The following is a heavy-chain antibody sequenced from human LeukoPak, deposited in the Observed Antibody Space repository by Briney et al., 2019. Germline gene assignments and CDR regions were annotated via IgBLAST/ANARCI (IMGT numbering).Heavy chain of an antibody. CDR1: GGSISNQY. Sequence: PSETLPLTCTVSGGSISNQYWSWIRQPAGKGLEWIGRIYTSGRTNFNPSLKSRITISVDESTNQFSLKLTSVTAADTAVYFCARETLYSSGWKFDYWGQGTQFAVSS. V-gene: IGHV4-4*07. CDR2: IYTSGRT. CDR3: ARETLYSSGWKFDY. J-gene: IGHJ4*02. D-gene: IGHD6-19*01.